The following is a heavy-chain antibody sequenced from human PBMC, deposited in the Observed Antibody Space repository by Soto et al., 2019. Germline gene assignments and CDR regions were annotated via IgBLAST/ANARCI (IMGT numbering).Heavy chain of an antibody. J-gene: IGHJ6*02. CDR2: IIPILGIA. D-gene: IGHD3-10*01. V-gene: IGHV1-69*02. CDR1: GGTFSSYT. CDR3: ARVTMVRGVTYYYGTDV. Sequence: SVKVSCKASGGTFSSYTISWVRQAPGQGLEWMGRIIPILGIANYAQKFQGRVTITADKSTSTAYMELSSLRSEDTAVYYCARVTMVRGVTYYYGTDVWGQGTTVTVSS.